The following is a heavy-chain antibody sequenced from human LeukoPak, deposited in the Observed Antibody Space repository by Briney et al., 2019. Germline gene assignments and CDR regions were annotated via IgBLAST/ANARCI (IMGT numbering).Heavy chain of an antibody. CDR1: GFTFSSYS. CDR2: ISSSSSTI. V-gene: IGHV3-48*04. J-gene: IGHJ6*02. CDR3: AAVPAAKVGMDV. Sequence: GGSLRLSCAASGFTFSSYSMNWVRQAPGKGLEWVSSISSSSSTIYYADSVKGRFTISRDNAKNSLYLQMNSLRAEDTAVYYCAAVPAAKVGMDVWGQGTTVTVSS. D-gene: IGHD2-2*01.